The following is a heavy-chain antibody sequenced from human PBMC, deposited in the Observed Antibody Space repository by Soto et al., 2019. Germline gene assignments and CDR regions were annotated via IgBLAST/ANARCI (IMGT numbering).Heavy chain of an antibody. CDR2: IYYSGST. V-gene: IGHV4-59*01. D-gene: IGHD6-13*01. CDR1: GGSISSYY. Sequence: PSETLSLTCTVSGGSISSYYRSWIRQPPGKGLEWIGYIYYSGSTNYNPSLKSRVTISVDTSKNQFSLKLSSVTAADTAVYYCAGAYSSSWLRYFDYWGQGTLVTVSS. J-gene: IGHJ4*02. CDR3: AGAYSSSWLRYFDY.